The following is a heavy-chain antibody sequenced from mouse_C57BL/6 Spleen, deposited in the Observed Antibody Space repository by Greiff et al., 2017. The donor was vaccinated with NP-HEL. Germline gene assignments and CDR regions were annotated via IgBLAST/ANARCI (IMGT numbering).Heavy chain of an antibody. CDR1: GYTFTSYW. J-gene: IGHJ3*01. V-gene: IGHV1-69*01. D-gene: IGHD2-4*01. CDR2: IDPSDSYT. CDR3: ALYYDYDWFAY. Sequence: VQLQQSGAELVMPGASVKLSCKASGYTFTSYWMHWVKQRPGQGLEWIGEIDPSDSYTNYNQKFKGKSTLTVDKSSSTAYMQLSSLTSEDSAVYYCALYYDYDWFAYWGQGTLVTVSA.